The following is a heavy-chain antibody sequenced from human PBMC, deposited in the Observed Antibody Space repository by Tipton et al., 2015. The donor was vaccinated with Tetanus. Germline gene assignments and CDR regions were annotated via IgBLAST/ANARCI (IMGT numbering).Heavy chain of an antibody. J-gene: IGHJ6*02. Sequence: QSGPEVKKPGASVNISCKASGYTFTSHYVHWVRQAPGQGLEWMGMINPSGGYTRSAQTLQGRVKVTRDTSTTTVYMELSSLRPGDTAVYYCARTLRGTTRVGFQYLSYYRMDVWGQGTMVTVSS. CDR2: INPSGGYT. D-gene: IGHD4-17*01. CDR1: GYTFTSHY. V-gene: IGHV1-46*04. CDR3: ARTLRGTTRVGFQYLSYYRMDV.